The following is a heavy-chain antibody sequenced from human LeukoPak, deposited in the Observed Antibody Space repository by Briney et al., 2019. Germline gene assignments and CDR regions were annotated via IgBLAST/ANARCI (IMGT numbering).Heavy chain of an antibody. CDR1: GYTFTSYY. CDR2: INPSGGST. J-gene: IGHJ5*02. CDR3: ARDMGRIAVAGFILVGWFDP. V-gene: IGHV1-46*01. D-gene: IGHD6-19*01. Sequence: GASVKVSCKASGYTFTSYYMHWVRQAPGQGLEWMGIINPSGGSTSYAQKFQGRVTMTRDMSTSTVYMELSRLRSDDTAVYYCARDMGRIAVAGFILVGWFDPWGQGTLVTVSS.